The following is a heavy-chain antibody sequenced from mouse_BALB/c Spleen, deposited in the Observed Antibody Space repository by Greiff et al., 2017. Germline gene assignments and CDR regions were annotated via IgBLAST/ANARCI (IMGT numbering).Heavy chain of an antibody. V-gene: IGHV14-3*02. CDR1: GFNIKDTY. J-gene: IGHJ4*01. Sequence: EVQLVESGAELVKPGASVKLSCTASGFNIKDTYMHWVKQRPEQGLEWIGRIDPANGNTKYDPKFQGKATITADTSSNTAYLQLSSLTSEDTAVYYCAPLYGSSRYYAMDYWGQGTSVTVSS. CDR3: APLYGSSRYYAMDY. CDR2: IDPANGNT. D-gene: IGHD1-1*01.